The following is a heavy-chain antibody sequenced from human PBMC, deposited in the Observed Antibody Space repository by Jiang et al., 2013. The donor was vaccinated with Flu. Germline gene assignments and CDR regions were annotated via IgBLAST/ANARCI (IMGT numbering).Heavy chain of an antibody. V-gene: IGHV4-59*13. Sequence: PGLLKPSETLSLTCTVSGGSISDYFWNWIRQPPGKGLEWIGYVYYNGITHYNPSLKRRVTTSVDTSKNQFSLKLRSVTAADTAVYYCASADAALVSPYFDYWGQGTLVTVSS. CDR1: GGSISDYF. J-gene: IGHJ4*02. CDR2: VYYNGIT. CDR3: ASADAALVSPYFDY. D-gene: IGHD5-18*01.